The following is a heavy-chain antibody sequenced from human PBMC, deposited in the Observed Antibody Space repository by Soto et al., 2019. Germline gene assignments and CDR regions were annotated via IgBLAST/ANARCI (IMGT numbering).Heavy chain of an antibody. CDR1: GYTFTSYD. J-gene: IGHJ6*02. CDR2: MNPNSGNT. V-gene: IGHV1-8*01. Sequence: GASVKVSCKASGYTFTSYDVNWVRQATGQGLEWMGWMNPNSGNTGYAQKFQGRVTMTRNTSISTAYMELSSLRSEDTAVYYCARRGTTVTHYHYYYGMDVWGQGTTVTVSS. CDR3: ARRGTTVTHYHYYYGMDV. D-gene: IGHD4-17*01.